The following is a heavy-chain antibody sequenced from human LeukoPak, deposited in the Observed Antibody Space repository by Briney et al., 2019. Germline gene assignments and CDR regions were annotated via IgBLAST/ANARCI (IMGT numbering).Heavy chain of an antibody. Sequence: GESLKISCKGSGYSFTSFWIGWVRQMPGKGLEWMGIIYPGDSDTRYSPSFQGQVTISADKSISTAYLLWSSLKASDTAMYYCARHYSSGYYYLDYWGQGTLVTVSS. CDR3: ARHYSSGYYYLDY. J-gene: IGHJ4*02. D-gene: IGHD3-22*01. CDR2: IYPGDSDT. V-gene: IGHV5-51*01. CDR1: GYSFTSFW.